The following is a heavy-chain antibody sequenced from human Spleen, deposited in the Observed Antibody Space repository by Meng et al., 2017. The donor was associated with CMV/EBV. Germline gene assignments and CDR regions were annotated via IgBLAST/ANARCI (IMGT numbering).Heavy chain of an antibody. V-gene: IGHV1-2*02. CDR2: INPNSGGT. CDR3: VVVPAASPRFAFDY. D-gene: IGHD2-2*01. Sequence: ASGYTCTGYYMPWVRQAPGKGIEWMGWINPNSGGTNYAQKFQGRVTMTRDTSISTAYMELSRLRSDDTAAYYCVVVPAASPRFAFDYWGQGTLVTVSS. CDR1: GYTCTGYY. J-gene: IGHJ4*02.